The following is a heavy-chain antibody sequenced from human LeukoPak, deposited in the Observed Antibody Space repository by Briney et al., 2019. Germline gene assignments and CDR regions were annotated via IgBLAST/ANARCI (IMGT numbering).Heavy chain of an antibody. Sequence: GGSLRLSCAASGFTFSNYNMNWVRQAPGKGLEWVANIKQDGSEKYYVDSVKGRFTISRDNAKNSLYLQMNSLRAEDTAVYYCVRNHYYYYYMDVWGKGTTVTVSS. CDR3: VRNHYYYYYMDV. CDR2: IKQDGSEK. CDR1: GFTFSNYN. J-gene: IGHJ6*03. D-gene: IGHD1-14*01. V-gene: IGHV3-7*01.